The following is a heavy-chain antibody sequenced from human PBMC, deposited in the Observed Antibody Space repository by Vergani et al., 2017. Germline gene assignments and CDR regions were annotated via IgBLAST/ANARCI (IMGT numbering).Heavy chain of an antibody. Sequence: VQLVESGGGLVQPGGSLRLSCAASGFTFSSYWMSWVRQAPGKGLEWVAVISYDGSNKYYADSVKGRFTISRDNSKNTLYLQMNSLRAEDTAVYYCARAHSDGGSPFLDYWGQGTLVTVSS. V-gene: IGHV3-30*03. J-gene: IGHJ4*02. CDR1: GFTFSSYW. D-gene: IGHD2-21*01. CDR3: ARAHSDGGSPFLDY. CDR2: ISYDGSNK.